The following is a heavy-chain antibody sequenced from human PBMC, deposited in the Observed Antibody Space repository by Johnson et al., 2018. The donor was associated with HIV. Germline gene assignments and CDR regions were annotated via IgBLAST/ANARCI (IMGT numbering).Heavy chain of an antibody. J-gene: IGHJ3*02. D-gene: IGHD1-26*01. Sequence: VQLVESGGRVVRPGGSLRLSCAASGFTFHDYGMTWVRQAPGKGLEWVSGINWSGSSTDYADSVKGRFTISRDHAKSSLYLQMNSLRAEDTALYYCARPAYSGTWTDAFDIWGQWTMVTVSS. CDR3: ARPAYSGTWTDAFDI. CDR1: GFTFHDYG. V-gene: IGHV3-20*04. CDR2: INWSGSST.